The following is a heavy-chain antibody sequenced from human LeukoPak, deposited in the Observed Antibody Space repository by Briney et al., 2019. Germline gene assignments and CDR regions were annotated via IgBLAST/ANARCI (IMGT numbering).Heavy chain of an antibody. D-gene: IGHD4-17*01. V-gene: IGHV3-21*01. CDR2: ISSSSSYI. Sequence: SGGSLRLSCAASGFTFSSYSMNWVRQAPGKGLEWVSSISSSSSYIYYADSVKGRFTISRDNAKNSLYLQMNSLRVEDTAVYYCARPDYGDYGLIYWGQGTLVTVSS. J-gene: IGHJ4*02. CDR1: GFTFSSYS. CDR3: ARPDYGDYGLIY.